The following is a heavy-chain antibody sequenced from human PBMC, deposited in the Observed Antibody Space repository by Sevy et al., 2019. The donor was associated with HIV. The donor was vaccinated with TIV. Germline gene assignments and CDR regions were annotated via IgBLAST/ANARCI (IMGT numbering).Heavy chain of an antibody. J-gene: IGHJ3*02. Sequence: GGSLRLSCAASGFTFSSYSMNWVRQAPGKGLEYVSAISSSGGSTYYANSVKGRFTISRDNSNNTLYLEMGSMRAKDMAVYYCAREANHDYGDYETHRDAFDMWGQGTLVTVSS. CDR1: GFTFSSYS. CDR3: AREANHDYGDYETHRDAFDM. CDR2: ISSSGGST. V-gene: IGHV3-64*01. D-gene: IGHD4-17*01.